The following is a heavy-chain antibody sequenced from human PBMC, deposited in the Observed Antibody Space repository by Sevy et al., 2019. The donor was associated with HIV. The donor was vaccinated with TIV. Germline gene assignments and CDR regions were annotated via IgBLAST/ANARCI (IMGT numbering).Heavy chain of an antibody. V-gene: IGHV3-23*01. CDR1: GFTFSSYA. Sequence: GGSLRLSCAASGFTFSSYAMSWVRQAPGKGLEWVSAISGSGGSTDYADSVKGRFTISRDNSKNTLYLQMNSLRAEDTAVYYFANDLRSYYDVWSGYYGSYYYGIDVWGQGTTVTVSS. CDR3: ANDLRSYYDVWSGYYGSYYYGIDV. J-gene: IGHJ6*02. D-gene: IGHD3-3*01. CDR2: ISGSGGST.